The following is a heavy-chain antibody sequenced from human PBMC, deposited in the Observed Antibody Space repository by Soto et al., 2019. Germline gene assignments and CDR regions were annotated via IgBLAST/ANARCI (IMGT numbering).Heavy chain of an antibody. Sequence: QVQLQESGPGLVKPSQTLSLTCTVSGGSISSGDYYWSWIRQPPGKGLEWIGYIYYSGSTYYNPSLKSRVTISVDTSKSQFSLKLSSVTAADTAVYYCASGYCSGGSCYDYYYYYGMDVWGQGTTVTVSS. CDR2: IYYSGST. CDR3: ASGYCSGGSCYDYYYYYGMDV. J-gene: IGHJ6*02. D-gene: IGHD2-15*01. V-gene: IGHV4-30-4*01. CDR1: GGSISSGDYY.